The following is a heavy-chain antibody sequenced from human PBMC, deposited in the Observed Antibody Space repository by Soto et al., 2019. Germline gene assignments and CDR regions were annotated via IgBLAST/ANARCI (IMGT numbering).Heavy chain of an antibody. Sequence: QVQLQESGPGLVKPSQTLSLTCTVSGGSISSGDYYWSWIRQPPGKGLEWIGYIYYSGSTYYNPSLKSRVTISVDTSKNQFSLKLSSVTAADTAVYYCASRGDYDSSGYYYGFDYWGQGTLVTVSS. CDR2: IYYSGST. J-gene: IGHJ4*02. CDR3: ASRGDYDSSGYYYGFDY. V-gene: IGHV4-30-4*01. CDR1: GGSISSGDYY. D-gene: IGHD3-22*01.